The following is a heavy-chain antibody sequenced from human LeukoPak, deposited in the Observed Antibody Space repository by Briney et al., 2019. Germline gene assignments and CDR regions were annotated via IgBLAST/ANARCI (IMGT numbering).Heavy chain of an antibody. V-gene: IGHV4-38-2*02. Sequence: SETLSLTCTVSGFSISSGHYWGWVRQPPGAGLEWIGSFYQSGTTYYNPSLKSRVTTSVDMSKNQFSLRLRPVTAADTAVYYCAGIFIRNGYSSYFDCWGQGTLVTVSS. CDR3: AGIFIRNGYSSYFDC. CDR2: FYQSGTT. J-gene: IGHJ4*02. D-gene: IGHD5-18*01. CDR1: GFSISSGHY.